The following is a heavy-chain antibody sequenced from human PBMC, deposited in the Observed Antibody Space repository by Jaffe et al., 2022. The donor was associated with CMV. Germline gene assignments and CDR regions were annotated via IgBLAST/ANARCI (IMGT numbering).Heavy chain of an antibody. Sequence: EVQLVQSGTEVKKPGESLKISCKGSGYDFTNSWIGWVRQMPGKGLEWMGVIYPADSHTRYSPSFQGQVIISADKSISTAYLQWSSLRASDTAMYYCARHTGSLDYWGQGTLVTVSS. D-gene: IGHD3-10*01. CDR2: IYPADSHT. CDR3: ARHTGSLDY. CDR1: GYDFTNSW. J-gene: IGHJ4*02. V-gene: IGHV5-51*01.